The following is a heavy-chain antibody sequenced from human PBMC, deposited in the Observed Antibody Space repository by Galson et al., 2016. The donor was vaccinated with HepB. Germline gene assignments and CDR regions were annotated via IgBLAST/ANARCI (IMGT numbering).Heavy chain of an antibody. CDR3: ARAWTDILTGYKY. J-gene: IGHJ4*02. CDR2: MSHDVNKT. Sequence: SLRLSCAASGLIFRSYTMHWVRQAPGKGLEWVAFMSHDVNKTDYGDSVKGRFTISRDNSKNTMYLQMNNLRAEDTAIYYCARAWTDILTGYKYWGQGILVTVSS. D-gene: IGHD3-9*01. CDR1: GLIFRSYT. V-gene: IGHV3-30*03.